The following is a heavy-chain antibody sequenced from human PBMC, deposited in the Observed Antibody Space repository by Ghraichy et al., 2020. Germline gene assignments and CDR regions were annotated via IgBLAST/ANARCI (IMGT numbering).Heavy chain of an antibody. J-gene: IGHJ4*02. CDR1: GYTFSSYG. Sequence: ASVKVSCKASGYTFSSYGISWVRQAPGQGLEWMGWISGYNGNTNYAQKLQGRVTMTTDTSTSTAYMELRSLTSDDTAVYHCAREPHYAPGTADYWGQGTLVTVSS. CDR2: ISGYNGNT. D-gene: IGHD3-10*01. CDR3: AREPHYAPGTADY. V-gene: IGHV1-18*01.